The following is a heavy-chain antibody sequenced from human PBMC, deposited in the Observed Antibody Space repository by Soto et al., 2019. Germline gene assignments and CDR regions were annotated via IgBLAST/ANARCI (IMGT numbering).Heavy chain of an antibody. CDR3: ARGSVTTRIVWGNYFDP. CDR1: GGSISSGAYY. CDR2: IFYTEST. Sequence: PSETLSLTCTVSGGSISSGAYYWSWIRQFPGKGLEWIGYIFYTESTYYNPSLKSRLTMSVDTSKNQFSLRLNSVTAADTALYYCARGSVTTRIVWGNYFDPWGQGTLVTVSS. J-gene: IGHJ5*02. V-gene: IGHV4-31*03. D-gene: IGHD4-17*01.